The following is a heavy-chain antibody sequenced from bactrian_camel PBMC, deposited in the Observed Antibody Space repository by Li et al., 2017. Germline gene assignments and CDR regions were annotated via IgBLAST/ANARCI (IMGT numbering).Heavy chain of an antibody. CDR3: AAPDRYSDYELDY. CDR1: GFTFRSYY. V-gene: IGHV3S40*01. J-gene: IGHJ4*01. D-gene: IGHD4*01. Sequence: DVQLVESGGGLVQPGGSLRLSCAASGFTFRSYYMMSWVRQAPGKGLEWVSVIYGGGATKYYADSVRGRFTISRDNAKNTVHLQMNSLKSEDTALYYCAAPDRYSDYELDYWGQGTQVTVS. CDR2: IYGGGATK.